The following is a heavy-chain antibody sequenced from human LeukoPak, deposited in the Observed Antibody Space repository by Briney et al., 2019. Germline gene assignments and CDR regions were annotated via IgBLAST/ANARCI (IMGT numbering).Heavy chain of an antibody. V-gene: IGHV3-30*03. CDR1: GFTFSSYG. CDR3: AVLNGGDTMTFDY. Sequence: GGSLRLSCAASGFTFSSYGMHWVRQAPGKGLEWVAVISYDGSNKYYADSVKGRFTISRDNSKNTLYLQMNSLRAEDTAVYYCAVLNGGDTMTFDYWGQGTLVTVSS. CDR2: ISYDGSNK. D-gene: IGHD4-23*01. J-gene: IGHJ4*02.